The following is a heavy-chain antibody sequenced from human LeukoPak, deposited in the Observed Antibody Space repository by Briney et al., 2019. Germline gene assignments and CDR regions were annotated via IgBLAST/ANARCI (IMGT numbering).Heavy chain of an antibody. CDR3: VKDLIEGATPDY. Sequence: SGGSLRLSCSASGFTFSSYAMHWVRQAPGKGPEYVSAISSNGGSTYYADSVKGRFTISRDNSKNTLYLQMSSLRAEDTAVYYCVKDLIEGATPDYWGQGTLVTVSS. CDR2: ISSNGGST. V-gene: IGHV3-64D*09. J-gene: IGHJ4*02. CDR1: GFTFSSYA. D-gene: IGHD1-26*01.